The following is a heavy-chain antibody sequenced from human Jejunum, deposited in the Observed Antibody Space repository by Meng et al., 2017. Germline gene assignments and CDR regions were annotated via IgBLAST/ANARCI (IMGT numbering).Heavy chain of an antibody. CDR3: ARGQGLDY. CDR2: IYVADSDT. J-gene: IGHJ4*02. V-gene: IGHV5-51*01. Sequence: GESLKISCKGYGYTFVTYWIAWVRQMSGKGLEWMGVIYVADSDTRYSPAFQGQVIISVEKSIDAAYLEWTSLKASDSAMYYCARGQGLDYWGQGTLVTVSS. CDR1: GYTFVTYW.